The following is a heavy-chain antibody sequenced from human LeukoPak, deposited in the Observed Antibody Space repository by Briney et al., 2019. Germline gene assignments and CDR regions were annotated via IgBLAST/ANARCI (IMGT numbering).Heavy chain of an antibody. D-gene: IGHD3-10*01. V-gene: IGHV1-2*06. Sequence: ASVKVSCKASGYTFTGYYMHWVRQAPGQGLEWMGRINPNSGGTNYAQKFQGRVTMTRDTPISTAYMELSRLRSDDTAVYYCAKNYGSGSQYYFDYWGQGTLVTVSS. CDR3: AKNYGSGSQYYFDY. J-gene: IGHJ4*02. CDR1: GYTFTGYY. CDR2: INPNSGGT.